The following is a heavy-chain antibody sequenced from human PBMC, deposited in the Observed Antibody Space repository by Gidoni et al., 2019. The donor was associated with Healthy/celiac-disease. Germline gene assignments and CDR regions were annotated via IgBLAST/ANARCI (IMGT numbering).Heavy chain of an antibody. Sequence: QVQLVESGGGVVQPGRSLRLSCAASGFPFSSYGMHWVRQAPGKGLEWVAVIWYDGSNKYYADSVKGRFTISRDNSKNTLYLQMNSLRAEDTAVYYCARGVQPGNDCGGDCPEHGDYWGQGTLVTVSS. V-gene: IGHV3-33*01. CDR1: GFPFSSYG. D-gene: IGHD2-21*01. J-gene: IGHJ4*02. CDR2: IWYDGSNK. CDR3: ARGVQPGNDCGGDCPEHGDY.